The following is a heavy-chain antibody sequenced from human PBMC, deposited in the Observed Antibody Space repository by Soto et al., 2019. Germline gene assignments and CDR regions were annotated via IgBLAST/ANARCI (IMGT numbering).Heavy chain of an antibody. D-gene: IGHD3-3*01. V-gene: IGHV4-4*02. CDR2: IFHSGST. Sequence: QVQLQESGPGLVKPSGTLSLTCAVSGGSISSSNWWSWVRQPPGKGLEWIGEIFHSGSTNYNPSLKSRVTISVDKSKNQFSLKLSSVTAADTAVYYCARDLGFWSGYYSDAFDIWGQGTMVTVSS. CDR1: GGSISSSNW. CDR3: ARDLGFWSGYYSDAFDI. J-gene: IGHJ3*02.